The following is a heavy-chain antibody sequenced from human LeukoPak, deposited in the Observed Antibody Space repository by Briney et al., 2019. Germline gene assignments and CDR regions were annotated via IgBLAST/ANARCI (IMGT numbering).Heavy chain of an antibody. D-gene: IGHD4-23*01. J-gene: IGHJ4*02. V-gene: IGHV4-31*03. CDR1: GGSISSGGYY. Sequence: PSETLSLTCTVSGGSISSGGYYWSWIRQHPGKGLEWIGYIYYSGSTYYNPSLKSRVTISVDTSMNQFSLKLSSVTAADTAVYYCARGVTTVVAFDYWGQGTLVTVSS. CDR2: IYYSGST. CDR3: ARGVTTVVAFDY.